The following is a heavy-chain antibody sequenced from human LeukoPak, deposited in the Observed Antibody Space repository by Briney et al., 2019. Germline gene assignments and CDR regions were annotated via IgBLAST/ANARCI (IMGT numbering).Heavy chain of an antibody. CDR2: ISGSGDSA. V-gene: IGHV3-23*01. Sequence: GGSLRLSCVASGFTFSTSAISWVRQAPGKGLEWVSGISGSGDSAYYSDSVKGRFTISRDNSKNTLYLQMNSLRPEDTAVYYCEPPLQFLESWGQGTMVIVSS. D-gene: IGHD3-3*01. CDR1: GFTFSTSA. J-gene: IGHJ5*02. CDR3: EPPLQFLES.